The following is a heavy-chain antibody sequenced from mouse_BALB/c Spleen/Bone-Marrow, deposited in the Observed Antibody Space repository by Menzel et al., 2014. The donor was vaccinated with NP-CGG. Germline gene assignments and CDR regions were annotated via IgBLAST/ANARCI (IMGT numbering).Heavy chain of an antibody. Sequence: EVQRVESGGGLVQPGGSLKLSCAASGFTFSSYGMSWVRQTPDKRLELVATINSNGGSTYYPDSVKGRFTISRDNAKNTLYLQMSSLKSEDTAMYYCARVWYFDYCGQGTSLTVSS. CDR3: ARVWYFDY. V-gene: IGHV5-6-3*01. CDR1: GFTFSSYG. J-gene: IGHJ2*03. CDR2: INSNGGST.